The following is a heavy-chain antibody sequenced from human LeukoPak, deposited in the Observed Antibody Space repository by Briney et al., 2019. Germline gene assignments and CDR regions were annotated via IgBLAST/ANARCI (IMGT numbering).Heavy chain of an antibody. CDR3: AKDRYGEYYYYMDV. Sequence: GGSLRLSCAASGFTFSSYAMHWVRQAPGKGLEWVAVISYDGSNKYYADSVKGRFTISRDNSKNTLYLQMNSLRAEDTAVYYCAKDRYGEYYYYMDVWGKGTTVTISS. J-gene: IGHJ6*03. D-gene: IGHD3-10*01. V-gene: IGHV3-30*04. CDR2: ISYDGSNK. CDR1: GFTFSSYA.